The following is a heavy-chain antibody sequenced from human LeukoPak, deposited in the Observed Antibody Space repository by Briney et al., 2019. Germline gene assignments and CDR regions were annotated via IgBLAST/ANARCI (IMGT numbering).Heavy chain of an antibody. CDR3: ARLGYSYGYHFDY. Sequence: PSETLSLTCAVYGGSFSGYYWSWIRQPPGKGLEWIGEINHSGSTNYNPSLKSRVTISVDTSKNQFSLTLSSVTAADTAVYYCARLGYSYGYHFDYWGQGTLVTVSS. J-gene: IGHJ4*02. V-gene: IGHV4-34*01. CDR1: GGSFSGYY. D-gene: IGHD5-18*01. CDR2: INHSGST.